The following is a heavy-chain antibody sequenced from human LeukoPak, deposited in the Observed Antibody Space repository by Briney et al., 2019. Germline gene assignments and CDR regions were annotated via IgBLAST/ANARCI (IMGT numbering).Heavy chain of an antibody. J-gene: IGHJ6*03. V-gene: IGHV3-9*01. CDR3: AKGYGPFYYYYMDV. D-gene: IGHD3-16*01. CDR1: GFTFDDYA. CDR2: ISWNSGSI. Sequence: GGSLRLSCAASGFTFDDYAMHWVRQAPGKGLEWVSGISWNSGSIGYADSVKGRFTISRDNAKNSLYLQMNSLRAEDTALCYCAKGYGPFYYYYMDVWGKGTTVTVSS.